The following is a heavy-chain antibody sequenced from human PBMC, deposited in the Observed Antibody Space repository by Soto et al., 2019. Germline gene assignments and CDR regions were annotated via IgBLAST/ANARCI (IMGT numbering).Heavy chain of an antibody. CDR2: TNSDGTDS. D-gene: IGHD3-22*01. CDR3: AKSLYYYESSTLDH. CDR1: GFDFEDYA. J-gene: IGHJ4*02. V-gene: IGHV3-43D*04. Sequence: GGSLRLSCAAAGFDFEDYAMHWVRQVPGKGLEWVSLTNSDGTDSYYMDSVKGRFTISRDNAKSTLYLQMDRLRPEDTALYFCAKSLYYYESSTLDHWGPGTLVTVSS.